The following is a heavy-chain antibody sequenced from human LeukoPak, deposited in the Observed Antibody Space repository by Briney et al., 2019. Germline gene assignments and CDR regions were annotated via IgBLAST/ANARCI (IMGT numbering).Heavy chain of an antibody. Sequence: SETLSLTCAVYGGSFSGYYWSWIRQPPGKGLEWIGEINHSGSTNYNPSLKSRVTISVDTSKNQFSLKLSSVTAADTAVYHCARGPFGDVVVPAAISLDYWGQGTLVTVSS. J-gene: IGHJ4*02. CDR3: ARGPFGDVVVPAAISLDY. CDR2: INHSGST. V-gene: IGHV4-34*01. D-gene: IGHD2-2*01. CDR1: GGSFSGYY.